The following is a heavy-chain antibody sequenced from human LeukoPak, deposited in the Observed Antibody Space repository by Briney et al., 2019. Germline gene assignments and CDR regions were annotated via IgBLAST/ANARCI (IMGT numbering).Heavy chain of an antibody. CDR3: ARWVAATRYFDY. Sequence: GGSLRLSCAASGFTFSSYDMHWVRQTTGKGLEWVSAIGTAGDTYYPGSVKGRFTISRENAKNSLYLQMSSLRAGDTGAYYCARWVAATRYFDYWGQGTLVTVSS. D-gene: IGHD2-15*01. V-gene: IGHV3-13*01. J-gene: IGHJ4*02. CDR2: IGTAGDT. CDR1: GFTFSSYD.